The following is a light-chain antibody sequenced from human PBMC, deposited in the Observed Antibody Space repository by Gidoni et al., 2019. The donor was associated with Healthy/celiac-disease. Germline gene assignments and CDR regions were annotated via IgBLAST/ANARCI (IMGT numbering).Light chain of an antibody. Sequence: QSVLTQPPSVSGAPGQRVTISCTGSSSNIGAGYDVHWYQQLPGTAPKLLISGNSNRPSGVPDRFSGSKPGTSASLAITGLQAEDEADYYCQSYDSSLSGYVVFGGGTKLTVL. CDR1: SSNIGAGYD. J-gene: IGLJ2*01. CDR3: QSYDSSLSGYVV. CDR2: GNS. V-gene: IGLV1-40*01.